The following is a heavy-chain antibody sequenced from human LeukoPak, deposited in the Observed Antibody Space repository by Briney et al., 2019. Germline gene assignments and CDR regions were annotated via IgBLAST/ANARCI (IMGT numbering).Heavy chain of an antibody. CDR1: GFTFNTAY. CDR3: TICGGDCYWGNDR. D-gene: IGHD2-21*02. Sequence: GGSLSLSCAASGFTFNTAYLSWARQAPGKGLEWVGRIKSKADGGTVEYAASVSGRFTISRDDSKNMLYLQMNSLKIEDTAVYHCTICGGDCYWGNDRWGQGTLVTVSS. CDR2: IKSKADGGTV. J-gene: IGHJ4*02. V-gene: IGHV3-15*01.